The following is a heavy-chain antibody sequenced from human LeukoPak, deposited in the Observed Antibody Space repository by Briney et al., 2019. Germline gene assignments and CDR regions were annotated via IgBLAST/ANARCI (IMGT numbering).Heavy chain of an antibody. CDR3: ARESKPLWFEESPPRIFDY. Sequence: SETLSLTCAVYGGSFSGYYWSWIRQPPGEGLEWLGSVSYSGNTNYNPSLKSRVTISIDTSKKQFSLKVNSVTSADTAVYYCARESKPLWFEESPPRIFDYWGQGTLVSVSS. CDR1: GGSFSGYY. V-gene: IGHV4-59*01. J-gene: IGHJ4*02. D-gene: IGHD3-10*01. CDR2: VSYSGNT.